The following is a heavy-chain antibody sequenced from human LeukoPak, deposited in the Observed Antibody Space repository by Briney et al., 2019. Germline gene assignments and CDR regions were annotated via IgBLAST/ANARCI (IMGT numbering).Heavy chain of an antibody. CDR1: GDSVSSGSYC. V-gene: IGHV4-61*01. CDR2: IYYSGNT. CDR3: ARAFHYYGSGNYLRY. Sequence: SETLSLTCTVSGDSVSSGSYCWNWIRQPPGKGLEWIGYIYYSGNTNYNPSLKSRVTISVDTSKNQFSLKLSSVTAADTAVYYCARAFHYYGSGNYLRYWGQGTLVTVSS. D-gene: IGHD3-10*01. J-gene: IGHJ4*02.